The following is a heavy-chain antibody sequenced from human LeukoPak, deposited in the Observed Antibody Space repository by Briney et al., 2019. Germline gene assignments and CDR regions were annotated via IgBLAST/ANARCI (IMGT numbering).Heavy chain of an antibody. Sequence: GGSLRLSCAASGFTFSDYYMSWIRQAPGKALEWVSYVSSGSSTIYYADSVKGRFTVSRDNGKRSLYLHMNSLRAEDTAVYYCAKSRSDVVDYWGQGTLVTVSS. J-gene: IGHJ4*02. CDR2: VSSGSSTI. V-gene: IGHV3-11*04. D-gene: IGHD3-3*01. CDR1: GFTFSDYY. CDR3: AKSRSDVVDY.